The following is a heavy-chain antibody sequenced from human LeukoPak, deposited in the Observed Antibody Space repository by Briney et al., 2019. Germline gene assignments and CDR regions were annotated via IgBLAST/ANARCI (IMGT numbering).Heavy chain of an antibody. Sequence: SETLSLTCTVSGASISSYYWSWIRQPAGKGLEWIGRIYTSGSTNYNPSLESRVTMSADTSKNQFSLKLSSVTAADTAVYFCASGAVVDAFDIWGQGTMVTVSS. V-gene: IGHV4-4*07. D-gene: IGHD4-23*01. CDR2: IYTSGST. CDR3: ASGAVVDAFDI. J-gene: IGHJ3*02. CDR1: GASISSYY.